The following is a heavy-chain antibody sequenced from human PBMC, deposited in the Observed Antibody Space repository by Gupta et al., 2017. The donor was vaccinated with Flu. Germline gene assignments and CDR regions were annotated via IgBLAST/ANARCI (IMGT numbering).Heavy chain of an antibody. V-gene: IGHV4-31*02. D-gene: IGHD3-16*01. J-gene: IGHJ3*02. CDR2: IYYSGST. Sequence: GLEWIGYIYYSGSTYYNPSLESRVSISVDTSKNQFSLNLKSVTAADTAVYYCAREEETFYDESNSWPGAFDIWGLGTMVTVSS. CDR3: AREEETFYDESNSWPGAFDI.